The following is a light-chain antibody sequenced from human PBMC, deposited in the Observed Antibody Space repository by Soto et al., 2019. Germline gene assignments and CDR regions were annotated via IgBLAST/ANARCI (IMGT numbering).Light chain of an antibody. CDR1: QSVSSTN. CDR3: QQYGSWWT. Sequence: EIVLTQSPGTLSLSPGERATLSCRASQSVSSTNLAWYQQKPGQAPRLLIYGASSRATGIPDRFSGSGSGTDFTLTISRLEPDDFAVYYCQQYGSWWTFGQGTKVEIK. V-gene: IGKV3-20*01. CDR2: GAS. J-gene: IGKJ1*01.